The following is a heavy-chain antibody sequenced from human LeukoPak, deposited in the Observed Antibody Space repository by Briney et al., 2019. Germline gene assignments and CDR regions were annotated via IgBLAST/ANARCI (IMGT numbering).Heavy chain of an antibody. V-gene: IGHV1-2*04. CDR3: ARDNPVPAAMRGLYYYGMDV. CDR1: GYTFTGYY. Sequence: GASVEVSCKASGYTFTGYYMHWVRQAPGQGLEWMGWINPNSGGTNYAQKFQGWVTMTRDTSISTAYMELSRLRSEDTAVYYCARDNPVPAAMRGLYYYGMDVWGKGTTVTVSS. CDR2: INPNSGGT. J-gene: IGHJ6*04. D-gene: IGHD2-2*01.